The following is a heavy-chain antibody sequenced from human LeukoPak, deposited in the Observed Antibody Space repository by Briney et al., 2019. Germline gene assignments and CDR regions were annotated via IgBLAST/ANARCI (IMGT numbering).Heavy chain of an antibody. V-gene: IGHV5-51*01. J-gene: IGHJ4*02. CDR1: GYSFTSYW. D-gene: IGHD2-15*01. Sequence: GESLKTSCQASGYSFTSYWIGWVRQMPGKGLEWMGIIYPGDSDTRYSPSFQGQVTISADKSVRTAYLQWSSLKASDTAMYYCARQRVGATDYWGQGTLVTVSS. CDR3: ARQRVGATDY. CDR2: IYPGDSDT.